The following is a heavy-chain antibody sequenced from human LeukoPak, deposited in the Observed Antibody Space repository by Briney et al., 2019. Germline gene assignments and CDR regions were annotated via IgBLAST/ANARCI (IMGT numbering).Heavy chain of an antibody. J-gene: IGHJ3*02. CDR3: TRDMRGAAAADDAFDI. CDR2: MNPNSGDT. V-gene: IGHV1-8*01. D-gene: IGHD6-13*01. CDR1: GYTFTSCD. Sequence: ASVKVSCKASGYTFTSCDINWVRQASGHGLEWMGWMNPNSGDTGYAQNFQGRVTITRDTSISTAYMELSSLRSGDMAMYYCTRDMRGAAAADDAFDIWGQGTMVTVSS.